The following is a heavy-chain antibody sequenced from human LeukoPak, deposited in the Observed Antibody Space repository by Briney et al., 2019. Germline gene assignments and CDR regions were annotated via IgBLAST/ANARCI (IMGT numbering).Heavy chain of an antibody. CDR3: ARAGVWLPAV. J-gene: IGHJ4*02. CDR1: GASISNDKW. CDR2: INHSGNT. V-gene: IGHV4-4*02. D-gene: IGHD3-9*01. Sequence: SGTLSLTCAVSGASISNDKWWSWVRQPPGKGLEWIGEINHSGNTNYSPSLKSRVTMSTDKSKNEFSLRLTSVTAADTAVYYCARAGVWLPAVWGQGTLVTVSS.